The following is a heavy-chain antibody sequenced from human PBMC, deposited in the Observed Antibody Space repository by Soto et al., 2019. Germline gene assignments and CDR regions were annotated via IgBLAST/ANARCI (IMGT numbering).Heavy chain of an antibody. J-gene: IGHJ6*02. V-gene: IGHV4-59*01. D-gene: IGHD3-10*01. CDR3: AREARGVISGMDV. CDR1: GGSISDDY. Sequence: PSETLSLTCTVSGGSISDDYWSWIRQPPGKGLEWIGHISHSGSTNYNPSLKSRVTISADTSKRQFSLKLSSVTAADTAVYYCAREARGVISGMDVWGQGTTVTACS. CDR2: ISHSGST.